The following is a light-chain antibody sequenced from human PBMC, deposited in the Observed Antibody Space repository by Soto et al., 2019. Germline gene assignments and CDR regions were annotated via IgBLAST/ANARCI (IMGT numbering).Light chain of an antibody. V-gene: IGLV1-51*01. CDR3: ATWDRRVRAGV. J-gene: IGLJ3*02. Sequence: QSVLTQPPSVSAAPRQKVTISCSGSSSNIGSNYVSWYQQLPGAAPKLLIYDNNQRPSGIPDRFSGSKSGTSATLDITGLQSGDEADYYCATWDRRVRAGVFGGGTKLTVL. CDR1: SSNIGSNY. CDR2: DNN.